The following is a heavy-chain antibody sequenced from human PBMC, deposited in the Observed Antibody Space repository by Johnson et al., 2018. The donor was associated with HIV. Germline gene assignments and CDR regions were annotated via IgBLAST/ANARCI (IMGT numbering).Heavy chain of an antibody. CDR3: ARQYYGSGTDAFDI. V-gene: IGHV3-30*04. Sequence: QVQLVESGGGVVQPGRSLRLSCAASGFTFSSYAMHWVRQAPGKGLEWVAVISYDGSNKYYADSVKGRFTISRDNSKNTLYLQMNSLRAEDMAVYYCARQYYGSGTDAFDIWGQGTMVTVSS. CDR1: GFTFSSYA. D-gene: IGHD3-10*01. J-gene: IGHJ3*02. CDR2: ISYDGSNK.